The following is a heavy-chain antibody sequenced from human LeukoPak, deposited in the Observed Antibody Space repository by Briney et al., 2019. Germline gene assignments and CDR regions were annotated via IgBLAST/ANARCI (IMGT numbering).Heavy chain of an antibody. J-gene: IGHJ6*03. CDR1: GFTFSSYW. CDR3: ARTTYYYGSGIYANYYYYMDV. V-gene: IGHV3-74*01. CDR2: ISNDGGNT. Sequence: GGSLRLSCAASGFTFSSYWMHWVRQAPGKGLVWVSRISNDGGNTSYADSVKGRFTISRDNAKNTLYLQMNSLGVEDTAVYYCARTTYYYGSGIYANYYYYMDVWGIGTTVTVSS. D-gene: IGHD3-10*01.